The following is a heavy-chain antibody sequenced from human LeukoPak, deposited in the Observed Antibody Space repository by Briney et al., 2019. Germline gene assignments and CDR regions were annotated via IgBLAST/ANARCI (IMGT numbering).Heavy chain of an antibody. CDR3: AKGRWGLTINNFDI. Sequence: PGGSLRLSCEASGFTFSSYSMNWVRQAPGKGLEWVAVTSESGGSPHYADSVKGRLTIYRDNSKNTLYLQMNSLGGEDTAVYYCAKGRWGLTINNFDIWGQGRMVTVSS. CDR1: GFTFSSYS. J-gene: IGHJ3*02. V-gene: IGHV3-23*01. D-gene: IGHD3-9*01. CDR2: TSESGGSP.